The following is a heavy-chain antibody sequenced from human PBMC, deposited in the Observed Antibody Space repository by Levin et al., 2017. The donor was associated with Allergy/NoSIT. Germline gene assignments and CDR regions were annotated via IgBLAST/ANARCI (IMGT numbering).Heavy chain of an antibody. CDR3: ARDTTVGGEA. J-gene: IGHJ5*02. Sequence: GGSLRLSCAASGFTFSDYWMTWVRQPPGKGLEWVANINQDGTQKHHADSVKGRFTISRDNAENSLFLQMNYPGTDDTAVYFCARDTTVGGEAWGQGTLVTVSS. V-gene: IGHV3-7*03. CDR2: INQDGTQK. CDR1: GFTFSDYW. D-gene: IGHD4-11*01.